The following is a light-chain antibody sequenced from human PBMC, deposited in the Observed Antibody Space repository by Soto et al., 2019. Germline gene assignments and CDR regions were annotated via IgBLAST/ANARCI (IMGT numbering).Light chain of an antibody. J-gene: IGLJ1*01. CDR3: SSYTSSSTLV. Sequence: QSALTQPASVSGSPGQSITISCTGTSSDVATYNHVSWYQQYLGKAPKLMIYEVSNRPSGVSNRFSGSKSGNTASLTISGLQAEDEGDYYCSSYTSSSTLVFGTGTKVTVL. CDR2: EVS. V-gene: IGLV2-14*01. CDR1: SSDVATYNH.